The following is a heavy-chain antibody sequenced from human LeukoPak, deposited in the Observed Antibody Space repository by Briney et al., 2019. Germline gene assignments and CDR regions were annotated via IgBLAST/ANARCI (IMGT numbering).Heavy chain of an antibody. CDR2: MNPNSGNT. V-gene: IGHV1-8*01. Sequence: ASVKVSCKASGYTFTSYDINWVRQATGQGLEWMGWMNPNSGNTGYARKFQGRVTMTRNTSISTAYMELSSLRSEDTAVYYCARRGAELRYFDWLPQYYYYGMDVWGQGTTVTVSS. CDR3: ARRGAELRYFDWLPQYYYYGMDV. D-gene: IGHD3-9*01. J-gene: IGHJ6*02. CDR1: GYTFTSYD.